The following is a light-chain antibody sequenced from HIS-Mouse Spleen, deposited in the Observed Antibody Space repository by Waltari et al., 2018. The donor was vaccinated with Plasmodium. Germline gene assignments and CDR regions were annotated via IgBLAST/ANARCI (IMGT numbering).Light chain of an antibody. CDR3: QQRSNWPSLT. CDR2: DAS. Sequence: EIVLTQSPATLSLSPGERATLSCSARTSVSSYLAWYQQKPGQAPRLLIYDASNRATGIPARFSGSGSGTDFTLTISSLDPEDFAVYYCQQRSNWPSLTFGGGTKVEIK. V-gene: IGKV3-11*01. CDR1: TSVSSY. J-gene: IGKJ4*01.